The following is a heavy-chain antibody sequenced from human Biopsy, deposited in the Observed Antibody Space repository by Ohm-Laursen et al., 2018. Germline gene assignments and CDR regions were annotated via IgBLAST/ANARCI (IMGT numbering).Heavy chain of an antibody. V-gene: IGHV1-46*01. CDR3: ALASFDY. Sequence: GASVKVSCKASGYTFTTYYIHSVRQSPGPRLEWMGIINPGGNSTAYTQNFQGRVTMTCDTSTTTVYMELSSLRSEDPAVYFCALASFDYWGQGTLVTVPS. J-gene: IGHJ4*02. CDR1: GYTFTTYY. CDR2: INPGGNST.